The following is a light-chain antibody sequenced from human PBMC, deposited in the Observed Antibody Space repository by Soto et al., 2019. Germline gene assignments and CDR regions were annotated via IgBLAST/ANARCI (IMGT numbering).Light chain of an antibody. Sequence: EIVLTQSPATLSLSPGERATLSCRASQSVSNYLAWYQQKPCQAPRLLIYDASNRATGIPARFSGSGSGTDFTLTISSLEPEDFAVYYCQQRSNWPPITFGQGTRLEIK. J-gene: IGKJ5*01. CDR3: QQRSNWPPIT. CDR2: DAS. V-gene: IGKV3-11*01. CDR1: QSVSNY.